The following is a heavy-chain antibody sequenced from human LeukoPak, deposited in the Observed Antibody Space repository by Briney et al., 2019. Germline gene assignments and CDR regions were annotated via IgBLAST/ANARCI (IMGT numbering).Heavy chain of an antibody. Sequence: PSETLSLTCTVYGGSINSSSYYWGWIRQPPGKGLEWIGSIYYSGSTYYNPSLKSRFTISVDTSKNQFSLKLSSVTATDTAVYYCARTAITMVRGDCFDPWGQGTLVTVSS. V-gene: IGHV4-39*01. J-gene: IGHJ5*02. D-gene: IGHD3-10*01. CDR1: GGSINSSSYY. CDR2: IYYSGST. CDR3: ARTAITMVRGDCFDP.